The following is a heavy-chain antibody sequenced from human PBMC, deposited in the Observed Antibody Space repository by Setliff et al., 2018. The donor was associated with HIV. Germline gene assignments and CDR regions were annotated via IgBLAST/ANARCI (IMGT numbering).Heavy chain of an antibody. CDR1: GYSLSSGFY. CDR3: ARRTIWGDAFDI. CDR2: IFHSGDT. Sequence: SETLSLTCTVSGYSLSSGFYWGWFRQPPGEGLEWVGNIFHSGDTDQNPSLKSRVTLSVETSENQFSLRLNSMTAADTAVYYCARRTIWGDAFDIWGQGTMVTVSS. D-gene: IGHD3-16*01. J-gene: IGHJ3*02. V-gene: IGHV4-38-2*02.